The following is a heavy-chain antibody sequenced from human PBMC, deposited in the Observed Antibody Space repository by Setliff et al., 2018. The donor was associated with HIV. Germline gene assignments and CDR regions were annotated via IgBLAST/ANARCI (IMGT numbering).Heavy chain of an antibody. CDR3: ARVGSYWTQFDY. D-gene: IGHD2-15*01. V-gene: IGHV1-69*13. J-gene: IGHJ4*01. CDR2: IIPIFGTT. CDR1: GGTFSSYP. Sequence: SVKVSCKASGGTFSSYPISWVRQAPGQGLEWMGGIIPIFGTTHYAQKFQGRVTVTADESTSTAYMQLSSLRSDDTAVYYCARVGSYWTQFDYWGQGTLVTVSS.